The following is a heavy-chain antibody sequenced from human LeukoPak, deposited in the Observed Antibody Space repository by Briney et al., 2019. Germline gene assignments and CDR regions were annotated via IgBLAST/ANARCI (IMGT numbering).Heavy chain of an antibody. CDR1: GYTFTGYY. D-gene: IGHD3-10*01. V-gene: IGHV1-2*02. Sequence: ASVTVSCKASGYTFTGYYMHWVRQAPGRGLEWMGWINPNSGGTNYAQKFQGRVTMTRDTSISTAYMELSRLRSDDTAVYYCARDRGMVRGVIQDYYGMDVWGQGTTVTVSS. CDR2: INPNSGGT. J-gene: IGHJ6*02. CDR3: ARDRGMVRGVIQDYYGMDV.